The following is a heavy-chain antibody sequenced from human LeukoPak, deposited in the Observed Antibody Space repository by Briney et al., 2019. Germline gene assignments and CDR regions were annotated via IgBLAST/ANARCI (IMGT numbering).Heavy chain of an antibody. D-gene: IGHD3-3*01. J-gene: IGHJ3*02. V-gene: IGHV4-30-2*01. CDR2: IYHSGST. CDR1: GGSISSGGYS. CDR3: ARASDYDFWSGSKSGAFDI. Sequence: PSQTLSLTCAVSGGSISSGGYSWSWIRQPPGKGLEWIGYIYHSGSTYYNPSLKSRVTISVDRSKNQFSLKLSSVTAADTAVYYRARASDYDFWSGSKSGAFDIWGQGTMVTVSS.